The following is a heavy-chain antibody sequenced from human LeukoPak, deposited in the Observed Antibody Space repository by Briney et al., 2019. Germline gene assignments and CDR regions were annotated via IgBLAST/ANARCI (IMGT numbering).Heavy chain of an antibody. Sequence: ASVKVSCKVSGYTLTEVSIYWVRHTPGEGLGWMGGFDLEDGETIYAQKFQGRVYMTEDTSTDTANMELSSLRSEDTAVYYCATGGTYSYGDTTYHTFDYWGQGTLLTVSS. V-gene: IGHV1-24*01. CDR3: ATGGTYSYGDTTYHTFDY. D-gene: IGHD3-10*01. CDR2: FDLEDGET. J-gene: IGHJ4*02. CDR1: GYTLTEVS.